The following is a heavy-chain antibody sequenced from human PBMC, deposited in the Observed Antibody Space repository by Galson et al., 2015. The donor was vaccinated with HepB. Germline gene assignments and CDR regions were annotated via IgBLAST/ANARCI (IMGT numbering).Heavy chain of an antibody. V-gene: IGHV3-48*01. J-gene: IGHJ6*02. CDR3: ARAGVCSGDSCYTGSYYYYGMDV. Sequence: SLRLSCAASGFTFSSYSMNWVRQAPGKGLEWVSYISSSSSTIYYADSVKGRFTISRDTAKYSLYLQMNSLRVEDTAVYYCARAGVCSGDSCYTGSYYYYGMDVWGQGTTVTVSS. D-gene: IGHD2-15*01. CDR2: ISSSSSTI. CDR1: GFTFSSYS.